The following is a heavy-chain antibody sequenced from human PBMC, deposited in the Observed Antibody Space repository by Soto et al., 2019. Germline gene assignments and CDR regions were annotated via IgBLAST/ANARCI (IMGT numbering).Heavy chain of an antibody. J-gene: IGHJ4*02. D-gene: IGHD1-26*01. V-gene: IGHV3-11*01. Sequence: QVQLVESGGGLVKPEGSLRLSCAASGFTFSAYYMSWIRQAPGKGLEWVSYISDSGSLTHYGDSVKGRFTISRDNAKASLYLQMDSLRAEDTAIYYCVRALVLGVGALSQWGQGTLVTVSS. CDR2: ISDSGSLT. CDR3: VRALVLGVGALSQ. CDR1: GFTFSAYY.